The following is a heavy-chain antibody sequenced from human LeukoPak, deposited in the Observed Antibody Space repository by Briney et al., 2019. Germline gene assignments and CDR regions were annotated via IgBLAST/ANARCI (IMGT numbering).Heavy chain of an antibody. V-gene: IGHV3-23*01. D-gene: IGHD3-9*01. Sequence: GGSLRLSCAASGFTFSSYAMSWVRQAPGKGLEWVSAISGSGGSTYYADSVKGRFTISRDNSKNTLYLQMNSLRAEDTAVYYCAKSGDDILTGYWLPDYYYGMDVSGQGTTLTVSS. CDR2: ISGSGGST. J-gene: IGHJ6*02. CDR1: GFTFSSYA. CDR3: AKSGDDILTGYWLPDYYYGMDV.